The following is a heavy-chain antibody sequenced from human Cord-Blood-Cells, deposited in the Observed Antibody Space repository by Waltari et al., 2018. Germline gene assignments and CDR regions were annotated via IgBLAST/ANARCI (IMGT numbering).Heavy chain of an antibody. V-gene: IGHV3-53*04. Sequence: EVQLVESGGGLVQPGGSLRLSCAASGFTVSSNYMSWVRQAPGKGVEWVSVIYSGGRTYYADSVKGRFNISRHNFKNTLYLQMNSLRAEDTAVYYCARESGSYYYFDYWGQGTLVTVSS. J-gene: IGHJ4*02. CDR3: ARESGSYYYFDY. D-gene: IGHD1-26*01. CDR1: GFTVSSNY. CDR2: IYSGGRT.